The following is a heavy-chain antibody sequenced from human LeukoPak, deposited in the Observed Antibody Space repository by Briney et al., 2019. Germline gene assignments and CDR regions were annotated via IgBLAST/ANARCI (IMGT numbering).Heavy chain of an antibody. CDR2: IISSSSYI. CDR3: ASEIVVTSAFDI. J-gene: IGHJ3*02. Sequence: GGSLRLSCAASGFTFSSYSMNWVRQAPGKGLEWVSSIISSSSYIYYADSVKGRFTISRDNAKNSLYLQMNSLRAEDTAVYYCASEIVVTSAFDIWGQGTMVTVSS. D-gene: IGHD3-22*01. CDR1: GFTFSSYS. V-gene: IGHV3-21*01.